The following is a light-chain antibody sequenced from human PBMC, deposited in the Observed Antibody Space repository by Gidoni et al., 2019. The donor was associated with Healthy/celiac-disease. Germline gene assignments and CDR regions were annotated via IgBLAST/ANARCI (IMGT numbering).Light chain of an antibody. CDR1: SSDVGGYNY. CDR2: EVS. Sequence: QSALTQPASVSGSPGQSITISCTGTSSDVGGYNYVSGYQQHPGKAPKLMIYEVSNRPSGVSNRFSGSKSGNTASLTISGLQAEDEADYYCSSYTSSSTLHVFGTGTKVTVL. V-gene: IGLV2-14*01. J-gene: IGLJ1*01. CDR3: SSYTSSSTLHV.